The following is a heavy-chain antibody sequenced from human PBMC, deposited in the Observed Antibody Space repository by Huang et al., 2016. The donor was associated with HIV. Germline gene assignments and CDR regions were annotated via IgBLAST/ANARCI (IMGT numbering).Heavy chain of an antibody. Sequence: QVQLQESGPGLVKPSETLSLSCTVSGDSVSSASYYWSSIRQPPGRGLEWIGYIYCSGGTNYNPSIKSGVTISKDTSKNQFALRLSSVTAADTAVYYCVSHGSGTADYWGQGTLVTVSS. CDR2: IYCSGGT. CDR3: VSHGSGTADY. D-gene: IGHD3-10*01. CDR1: GDSVSSASYY. J-gene: IGHJ4*02. V-gene: IGHV4-61*01.